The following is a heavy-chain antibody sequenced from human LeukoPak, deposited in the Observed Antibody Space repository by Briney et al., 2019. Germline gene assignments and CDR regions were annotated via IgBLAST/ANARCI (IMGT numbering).Heavy chain of an antibody. CDR1: GFTFSNAW. CDR2: IKSKTDGGTT. CDR3: TTGATY. J-gene: IGHJ4*02. Sequence: PGGSLRLSCAASGFTFSNAWMTWVRQAPGKGLEWVCRIKSKTDGGTTDYAAPVKGRFTISRDDSKNMLYLQMNNLKTEDTAVYYCTTGATYWGQGILVTVSS. V-gene: IGHV3-15*01.